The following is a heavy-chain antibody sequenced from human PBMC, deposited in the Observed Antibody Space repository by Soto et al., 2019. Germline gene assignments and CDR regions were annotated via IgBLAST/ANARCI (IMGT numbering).Heavy chain of an antibody. CDR3: PTGTQNFDY. V-gene: IGHV3-23*01. D-gene: IGHD3-10*01. CDR2: ISASGGTT. J-gene: IGHJ4*02. Sequence: EVQLLESGGGLVQPGGSLRLSCAASGFTFTTRAMSWVRQAPGKGLQWVSGISASGGTTYYADSVKGRLTISRDNSKNMLYLLMTSLRDDDTAVYYCPTGTQNFDYWGRGTRVTVSS. CDR1: GFTFTTRA.